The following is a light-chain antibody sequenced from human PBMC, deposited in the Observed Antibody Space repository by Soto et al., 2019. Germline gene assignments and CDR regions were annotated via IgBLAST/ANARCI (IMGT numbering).Light chain of an antibody. CDR2: GAS. CDR3: RQDNSYPRT. Sequence: AIQMTQSPSSLYASVGDRVTITCRASQGIRTELGWYQQKPGKAPRLLIYGASTLQGGVPSRFSGSGSGTDFTLTISSLQPEDFATYYCRQDNSYPRTFGQGTKVEIK. V-gene: IGKV1-6*01. J-gene: IGKJ1*01. CDR1: QGIRTE.